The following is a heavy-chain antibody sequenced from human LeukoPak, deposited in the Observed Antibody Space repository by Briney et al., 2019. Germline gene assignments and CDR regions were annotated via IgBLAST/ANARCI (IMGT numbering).Heavy chain of an antibody. V-gene: IGHV1-69*02. D-gene: IGHD2-2*02. CDR3: ASWGDGYCSSTSCYTLDY. J-gene: IGHJ4*02. CDR1: GGTFSSYT. CDR2: IIPILGIA. Sequence: GASVKVSCKASGGTFSSYTISWVRQAPGQGLEWMGRIIPILGIANYAQKFQGRVTITADKSTSTAYMELSSLRSEDTAVSYCASWGDGYCSSTSCYTLDYWGQGTLVTVSS.